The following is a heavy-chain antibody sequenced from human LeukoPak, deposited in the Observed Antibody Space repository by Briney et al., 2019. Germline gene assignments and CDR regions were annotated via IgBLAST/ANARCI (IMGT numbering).Heavy chain of an antibody. CDR3: ARGLTLAAGIRPADNWFDP. D-gene: IGHD6-13*01. J-gene: IGHJ5*02. CDR2: INHSGST. V-gene: IGHV4-34*01. CDR1: GGSFSGYY. Sequence: SSETLSLTCAVYGGSFSGYYWSWIRQPPGKGLEWIGEINHSGSTNYNPSLKSRVTVSVDTSKNQFSLKLSSVTAADTAVYYCARGLTLAAGIRPADNWFDPWGQGTLVTVSS.